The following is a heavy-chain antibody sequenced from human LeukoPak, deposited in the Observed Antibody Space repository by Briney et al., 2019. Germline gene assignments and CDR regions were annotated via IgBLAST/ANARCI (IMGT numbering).Heavy chain of an antibody. CDR2: IYHSGST. CDR3: ARVDTRGWYFDL. J-gene: IGHJ2*01. CDR1: GGSISSYT. V-gene: IGHV4-30-2*01. Sequence: SETLSLTCTVSGGSISSYTWSWIRQPPGKGLEWIGYIYHSGSTYYNPSLKSRVTISVDRSKNQFSLKLNSVTAADTAVYYCARVDTRGWYFDLWGRGTLVTVSS. D-gene: IGHD2-2*02.